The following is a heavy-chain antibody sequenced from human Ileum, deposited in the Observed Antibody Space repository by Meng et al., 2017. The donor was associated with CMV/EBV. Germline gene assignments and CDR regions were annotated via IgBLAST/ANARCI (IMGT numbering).Heavy chain of an antibody. CDR3: VRQVVAASFDY. D-gene: IGHD2-15*01. J-gene: IGHJ4*02. CDR1: GASIRGGDYY. CDR2: IFLSGNT. V-gene: IGHV4-30-4*08. Sequence: QGKRPESGPGMVKPSRSLSLSCTVSGASIRGGDYYWSWISQPPGKGLECIGYIFLSGNTYYNTSLNHRVIISIDTPRNQFSLKVDSVTAADSAVYYCVRQVVAASFDYWGQGALVTVAS.